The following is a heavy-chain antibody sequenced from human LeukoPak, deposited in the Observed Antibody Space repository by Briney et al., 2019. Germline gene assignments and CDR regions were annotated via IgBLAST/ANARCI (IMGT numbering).Heavy chain of an antibody. V-gene: IGHV4-34*01. CDR1: GGSFSGYY. CDR2: INHSGST. CDR3: ARGHTAMVRGVLGYYYMDV. Sequence: SETLSLTCAVYGGSFSGYYWSWIRQPPGKGLEWIGEINHSGSTNHNPSLKSRVTISVDTSKNQFSLKLSSVTAADTAVYYCARGHTAMVRGVLGYYYMDVWGKGTTVTVSS. D-gene: IGHD3-10*01. J-gene: IGHJ6*03.